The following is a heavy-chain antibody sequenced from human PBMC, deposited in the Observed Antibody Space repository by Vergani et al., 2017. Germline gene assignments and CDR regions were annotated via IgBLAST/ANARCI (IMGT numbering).Heavy chain of an antibody. J-gene: IGHJ6*02. D-gene: IGHD6-13*01. CDR3: ARDQYKMSSSCNYCYGMDV. CDR2: ISAYNGNT. CDR1: GYTFTSYG. Sequence: QVQLVQSGAEVKKPGASVKVSCKASGYTFTSYGISWVRQAPGQGLEWMGWISAYNGNTNYAQKPQGRVTMTTDTSTSTAYMELRSLISDDTAVYYCARDQYKMSSSCNYCYGMDVWGQGTMVTVSS. V-gene: IGHV1-18*04.